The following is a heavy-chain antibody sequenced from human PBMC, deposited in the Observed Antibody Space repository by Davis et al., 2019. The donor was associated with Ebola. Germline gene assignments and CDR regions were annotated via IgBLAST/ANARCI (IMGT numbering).Heavy chain of an antibody. CDR3: ARGGRGIAVGGKFDY. J-gene: IGHJ4*02. CDR1: GYAPTTFP. D-gene: IGHD6-19*01. CDR2: ISAYNGNT. Sequence: ASVKVSCKISGYAPTTFPIHWVRQAPGQGLEWMGWISAYNGNTNYAQKVQGRVTMTTDTSTNTVYMELRSLRSDDTAVYFCARGGRGIAVGGKFDYWGQGTLVTVSS. V-gene: IGHV1-18*01.